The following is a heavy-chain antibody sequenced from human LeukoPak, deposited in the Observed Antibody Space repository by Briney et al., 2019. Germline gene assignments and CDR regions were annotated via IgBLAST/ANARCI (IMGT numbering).Heavy chain of an antibody. J-gene: IGHJ5*02. Sequence: PSETLSLTCAVYGGSFSGYYWSWIRQPPGEGLEWIGEINHSGSTNYNPSLKSRVTISVDMSKNQFSLKLSSVTAADTAVYYCARGRRGNWFDPWGQGTLVTVSS. CDR1: GGSFSGYY. V-gene: IGHV4-34*01. CDR2: INHSGST. CDR3: ARGRRGNWFDP.